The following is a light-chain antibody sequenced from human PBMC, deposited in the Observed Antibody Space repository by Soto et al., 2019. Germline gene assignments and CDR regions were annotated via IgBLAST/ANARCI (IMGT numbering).Light chain of an antibody. V-gene: IGKV3-11*01. CDR3: QQRSNWPAMIT. J-gene: IGKJ5*01. CDR2: DAS. Sequence: EIVLTQSPGTLSLSPGERATLSCRASQSVSSALAWYLQKPGQAPRLLIYDASTRAAGIPVRFSGSGSGTDFTLTISSLEPEDFAVYYCQQRSNWPAMITFSQGTRLEIK. CDR1: QSVSSA.